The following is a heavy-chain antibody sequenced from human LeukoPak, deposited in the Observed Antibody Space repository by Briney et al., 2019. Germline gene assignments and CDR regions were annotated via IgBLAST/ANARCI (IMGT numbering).Heavy chain of an antibody. D-gene: IGHD3-22*01. CDR2: ISSSSSTI. J-gene: IGHJ2*01. V-gene: IGHV3-48*01. Sequence: GGSLRLSCAASGFTFSSYSMNWVRQAPGKGLEWVSYISSSSSTIYYADSVKGRFTISRDNAKNSLYLQMNSLRAEDTAVYYCARDQTSYYYDTSGYYPDWYFDLWGRGTLVTVSS. CDR3: ARDQTSYYYDTSGYYPDWYFDL. CDR1: GFTFSSYS.